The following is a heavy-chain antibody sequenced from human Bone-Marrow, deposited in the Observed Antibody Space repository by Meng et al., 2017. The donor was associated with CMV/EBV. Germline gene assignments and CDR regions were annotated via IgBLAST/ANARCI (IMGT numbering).Heavy chain of an antibody. J-gene: IGHJ5*02. CDR1: GFTFSSYG. V-gene: IGHV3-30*02. D-gene: IGHD6-19*01. CDR3: AKDQRDSSSWFDQ. Sequence: GGSLRLSCAASGFTFSSYGMHWVRQAPGKGLEWVAFIRYDGSNKYYADSVKGRFTISRDNSKNTLYLQMTSLRPEDTGVYYCAKDQRDSSSWFDQWGQGALVTVSS. CDR2: IRYDGSNK.